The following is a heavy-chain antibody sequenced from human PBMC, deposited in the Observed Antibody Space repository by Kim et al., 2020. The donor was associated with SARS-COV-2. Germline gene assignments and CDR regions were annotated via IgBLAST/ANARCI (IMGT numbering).Heavy chain of an antibody. CDR3: TSDLYGFIGMDAFDI. J-gene: IGHJ3*02. D-gene: IGHD3-16*01. CDR1: GFTFSGSA. V-gene: IGHV3-73*01. CDR2: IRSKANSYAT. Sequence: GGSLRLSCAASGFTFSGSAMHWVRQASGKGLEWVGRIRSKANSYATAYAASVKGRFTISRDDSKNTAYLQMNSLKTEDTAVYYCTSDLYGFIGMDAFDIWGQGTMVTVSS.